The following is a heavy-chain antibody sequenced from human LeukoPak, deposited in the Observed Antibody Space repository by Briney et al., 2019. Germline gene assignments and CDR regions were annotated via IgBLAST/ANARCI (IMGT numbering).Heavy chain of an antibody. CDR2: ISWNSGSI. J-gene: IGHJ3*02. Sequence: GGSLRLSCAASGFTFDDYAMYWVRQAPGKGLEWVSGISWNSGSIGYADSVKGRFTISRDNAKNSLYLQMNSLRAEDIALYYCAARAAAGTGEDDAFDIWGQGTMVTVSS. V-gene: IGHV3-9*03. D-gene: IGHD6-13*01. CDR1: GFTFDDYA. CDR3: AARAAAGTGEDDAFDI.